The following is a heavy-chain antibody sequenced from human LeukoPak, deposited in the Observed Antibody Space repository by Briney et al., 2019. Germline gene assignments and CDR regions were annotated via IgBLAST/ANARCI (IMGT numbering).Heavy chain of an antibody. CDR2: ISGSGGST. D-gene: IGHD2/OR15-2a*01. J-gene: IGHJ4*02. CDR1: GFTFSSYS. CDR3: STFTL. Sequence: PGGSLRLSCAASGFTFSSYSMNWVRQAPGKGLEWVSAISGSGGSTYYADSVKGRFTISRDNSKNTLYLQMNSLKTEDSGLYYCSTFTLWGQGTPVTVSS. V-gene: IGHV3-23*01.